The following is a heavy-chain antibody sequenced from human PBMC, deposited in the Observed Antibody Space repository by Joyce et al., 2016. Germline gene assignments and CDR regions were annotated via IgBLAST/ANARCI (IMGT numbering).Heavy chain of an antibody. CDR2: INSVGSTI. CDR3: ARNYYYYHGMDV. CDR1: GFSFRDYW. Sequence: EVQLIESGGGLVQPGGFLRLSCAVSGFSFRDYWMHWVRQGPGKGLVWVARINSVGSTISYADSVKGRFTISRDSAKNTLYLQMKSLRAEDTAVYYCARNYYYYHGMDVWGQGTTVTVSS. J-gene: IGHJ6*02. V-gene: IGHV3-74*01.